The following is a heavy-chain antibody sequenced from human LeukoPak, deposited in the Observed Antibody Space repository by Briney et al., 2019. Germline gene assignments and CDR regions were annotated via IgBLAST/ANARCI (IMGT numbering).Heavy chain of an antibody. CDR2: IKRKIDGETR. D-gene: IGHD3-9*01. CDR3: TTGGYDILSGHYNDAFDI. Sequence: PGGSLRLSCAACGLTLSDVWMNWVRQAPGKGLEWVGRIKRKIDGETRDYGASVKGRFTISRDDSKNTLYLQMNSLKTEDTAVYYCTTGGYDILSGHYNDAFDIWGQGTTVTVSS. V-gene: IGHV3-15*01. CDR1: GLTLSDVW. J-gene: IGHJ3*02.